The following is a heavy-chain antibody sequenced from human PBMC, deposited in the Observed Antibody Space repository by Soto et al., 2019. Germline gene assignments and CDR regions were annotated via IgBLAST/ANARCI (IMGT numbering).Heavy chain of an antibody. Sequence: SETLSLTCTVSGGSISSYYWSWIRQPPGKGLEWIGYIYYNGSTNYNPSLKSRVTISVDTSKNQFSLKLSSVTTADTAVYYCAKGREYNGAYFDYWGQGTLVTVS. V-gene: IGHV4-59*01. CDR1: GGSISSYY. CDR3: AKGREYNGAYFDY. D-gene: IGHD2-8*01. CDR2: IYYNGST. J-gene: IGHJ4*02.